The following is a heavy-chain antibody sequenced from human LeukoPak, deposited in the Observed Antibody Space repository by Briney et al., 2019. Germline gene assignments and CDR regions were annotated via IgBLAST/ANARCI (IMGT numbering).Heavy chain of an antibody. D-gene: IGHD3-16*01. CDR3: ARENLGRYYFDY. CDR1: GGSISSYY. Sequence: SETLSLTCTVSGGSISSYYWSWIRQPPGKGLGWIGYISYSGNTNYNPSLKSRVTISVDTSKNQFSLKLSSVTAADTAVYYCARENLGRYYFDYWGQGTLVTVSS. CDR2: ISYSGNT. J-gene: IGHJ4*02. V-gene: IGHV4-59*01.